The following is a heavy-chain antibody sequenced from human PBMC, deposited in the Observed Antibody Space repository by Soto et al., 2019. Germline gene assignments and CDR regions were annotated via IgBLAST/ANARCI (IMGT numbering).Heavy chain of an antibody. V-gene: IGHV4-4*07. CDR2: IYPSGNT. J-gene: IGHJ4*02. CDR1: GGSISSHF. D-gene: IGHD1-26*01. CDR3: AREYGTSRELRLDS. Sequence: QVQLQESGPGLVKPSETLSLTCTVSGGSISSHFWSWIRQPAGKGLEWIGRIYPSGNTNYYPSLTSRVTMSIDTSKNQFSLNLSSVTAADTAVYYCAREYGTSRELRLDSWGQGALVTVSS.